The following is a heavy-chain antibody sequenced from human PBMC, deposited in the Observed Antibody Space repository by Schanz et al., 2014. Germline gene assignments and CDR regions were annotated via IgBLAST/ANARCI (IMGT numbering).Heavy chain of an antibody. CDR1: GFTDCRTH. J-gene: IGHJ4*02. V-gene: IGHV3-66*01. D-gene: IGHD3-22*01. CDR3: ARVHHYDPSGWGYFDY. CDR2: IYSGIGA. Sequence: EAQLAVSGGRVVHSGGPQRLSCTVCGFTDCRTHMIGVRRAPGKGLEWVSVIYSGIGAYYADSVKDRFTVSRDNSKNTVYLQMNRLRAEDTAVYYCARVHHYDPSGWGYFDYWGQGAQVTVSS.